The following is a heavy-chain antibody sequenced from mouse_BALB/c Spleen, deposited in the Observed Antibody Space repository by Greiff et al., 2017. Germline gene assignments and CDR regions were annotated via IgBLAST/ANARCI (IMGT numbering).Heavy chain of an antibody. V-gene: IGHV5-6*01. Sequence: VQLKQSGGDLVKPGGSLKLSCAASGFTFSSYGMSWVRQTPDKRLEWVATISSGGSYTYYPDSVKGRFTISRDNAKNTLYLQMSSLKSEDTAMYYCARRGGNYSHYYAMDYWGQGTSVTVSS. CDR3: ARRGGNYSHYYAMDY. CDR1: GFTFSSYG. CDR2: ISSGGSYT. J-gene: IGHJ4*01. D-gene: IGHD2-1*01.